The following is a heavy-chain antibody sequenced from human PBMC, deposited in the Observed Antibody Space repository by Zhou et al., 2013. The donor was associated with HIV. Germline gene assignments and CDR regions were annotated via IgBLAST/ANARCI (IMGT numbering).Heavy chain of an antibody. CDR1: GYTFTSYG. V-gene: IGHV1-69*01. D-gene: IGHD2-15*01. CDR3: ARGRVVVATHDAFDI. CDR2: IIPIFGTA. Sequence: QVQLVQSGAEVKKPGASVKVSCKASGYTFTSYGISWVRQAPGQGLEWMGGIIPIFGTANYAQKFQGRVTITADESTSTVYMELSSLRSEDTAVYYCARGRVVVATHDAFDIWGQGTMVTVSS. J-gene: IGHJ3*02.